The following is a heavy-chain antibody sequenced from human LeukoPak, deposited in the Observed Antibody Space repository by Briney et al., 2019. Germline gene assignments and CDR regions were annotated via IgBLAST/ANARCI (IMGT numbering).Heavy chain of an antibody. CDR1: GGSISSSSYY. J-gene: IGHJ4*02. V-gene: IGHV4-39*07. Sequence: SETLSLTCTVSGGSISSSSYYWGWIRQPPGKGLEWIGEINHSGSTNYNPSLKSRVSISVDTSKNRFSLKLSSVTAADTAVYYCARRIPRYYYDSSGLYYFDYWGQGTLVTVSS. D-gene: IGHD3-22*01. CDR3: ARRIPRYYYDSSGLYYFDY. CDR2: INHSGST.